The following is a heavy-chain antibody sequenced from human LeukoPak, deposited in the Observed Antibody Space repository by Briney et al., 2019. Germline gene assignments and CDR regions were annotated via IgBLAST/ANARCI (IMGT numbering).Heavy chain of an antibody. J-gene: IGHJ5*02. V-gene: IGHV1-2*02. CDR1: GYTFTGYY. CDR2: INPNSGAT. Sequence: ASVKVSCKASGYTFTGYYIYWLRQAPGQGLEWMGWINPNSGATKYAQKFQGRVTMTRDTSISTTYMELNNLRSDDTAVYYCARGPANWLDPWGQGTLVTVSS. CDR3: ARGPANWLDP.